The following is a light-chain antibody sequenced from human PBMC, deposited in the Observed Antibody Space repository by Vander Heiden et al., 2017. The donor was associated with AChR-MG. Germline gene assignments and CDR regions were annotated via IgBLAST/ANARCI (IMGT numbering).Light chain of an antibody. Sequence: EIVLTQSPATLSLSPGERATLSCRANQTVSNYLAWYQQKPGQAPRLLIYDASNRATGIPARFSGSGSGTDFTLTISSLEPEDFTVYYCQQRYSNWPLTLGQGTRLEIK. CDR3: QQRYSNWPLT. CDR1: QTVSNY. CDR2: DAS. V-gene: IGKV3-11*01. J-gene: IGKJ5*01.